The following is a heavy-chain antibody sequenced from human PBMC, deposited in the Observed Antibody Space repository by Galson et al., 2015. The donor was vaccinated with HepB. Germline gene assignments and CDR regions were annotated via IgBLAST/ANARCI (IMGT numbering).Heavy chain of an antibody. J-gene: IGHJ6*02. Sequence: SLRLSCAASGFTFSSYSMNWVRQAPGKGLEWVSYISSSSNTIYYADSVKGRFTISRDSAKSSLYLQMSSLRDEDTAVYYCARDQGVVTADYYYYGVDVWGQGTTVTVSS. D-gene: IGHD2-21*02. CDR1: GFTFSSYS. CDR3: ARDQGVVTADYYYYGVDV. V-gene: IGHV3-48*02. CDR2: ISSSSNTI.